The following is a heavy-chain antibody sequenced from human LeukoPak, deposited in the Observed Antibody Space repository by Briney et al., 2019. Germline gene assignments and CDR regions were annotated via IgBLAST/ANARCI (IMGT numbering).Heavy chain of an antibody. J-gene: IGHJ4*02. CDR2: IYSGART. CDR1: GFSFSSNY. D-gene: IGHD2-21*01. Sequence: GGSLRLSCAASGFSFSSNYMSWVRQAPGKGLEWVSVIYSGARTYYADSVKGRFTISRDNSKNTLSLQMNSLRAEDTAVYYCVGGYSTGFDYWGQGTLVTVSS. V-gene: IGHV3-66*01. CDR3: VGGYSTGFDY.